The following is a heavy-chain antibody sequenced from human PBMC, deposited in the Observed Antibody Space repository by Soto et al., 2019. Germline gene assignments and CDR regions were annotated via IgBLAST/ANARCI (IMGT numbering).Heavy chain of an antibody. J-gene: IGHJ4*02. CDR2: IKQDGSEK. V-gene: IGHV3-7*01. CDR1: GFTFSSYW. Sequence: GGSLSLSCAAAGFTFSSYWMNLVRQASGKGLEWVANIKQDGSEKYYVDSVKGRFTISRDNAKNSLYLQMNSLRGEDTAVYYCVRCRYSSGWYLRDFDYWGQGTLVTVSS. CDR3: VRCRYSSGWYLRDFDY. D-gene: IGHD6-19*01.